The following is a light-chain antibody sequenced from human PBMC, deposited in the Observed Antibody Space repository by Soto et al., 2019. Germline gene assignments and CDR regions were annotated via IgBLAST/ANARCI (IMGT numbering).Light chain of an antibody. CDR3: QQYNNWPPWT. Sequence: EIMVTQSPATLSVSPGERATLSCRASQSVTSNLAWYQQTPGQAPRLLIYGASTRATGIPARFSGSGSGREFTLTISSRQSEDFAVYYCQQYNNWPPWTFGQGTKVEVK. CDR2: GAS. J-gene: IGKJ1*01. V-gene: IGKV3-15*01. CDR1: QSVTSN.